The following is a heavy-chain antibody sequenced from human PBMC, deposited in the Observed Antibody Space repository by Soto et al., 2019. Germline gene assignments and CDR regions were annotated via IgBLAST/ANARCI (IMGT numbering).Heavy chain of an antibody. CDR3: ARGVDTAMVFQYYYYGMDV. CDR2: ISYDGSNK. J-gene: IGHJ6*02. D-gene: IGHD5-18*01. V-gene: IGHV3-30-3*01. CDR1: GFTFSSYA. Sequence: PGGSLRLSCAASGFTFSSYAMHWVRQAPGKGLEWVAVISYDGSNKYYADSVKGRFTISRDNSKNTLYLQMNGLRAEDTAVYYCARGVDTAMVFQYYYYGMDVWGQGTTVTVSS.